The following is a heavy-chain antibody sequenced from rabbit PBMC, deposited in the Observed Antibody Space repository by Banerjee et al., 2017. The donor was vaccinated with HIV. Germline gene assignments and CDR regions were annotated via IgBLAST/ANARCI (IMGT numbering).Heavy chain of an antibody. CDR2: IYTDNDST. D-gene: IGHD1-1*01. CDR3: ARDDGGYIAYNL. J-gene: IGHJ4*01. Sequence: QEQLEESGGDLVKPEGSLTLTCTASGLDFSSSYWICWVRQAPGKGLEWIACIYTDNDSTYYASWAKGRFTISKTSSTTVTLQMTSLTAADTATYFCARDDGGYIAYNLWGPGTLVTVS. CDR1: GLDFSSSYW. V-gene: IGHV1S45*01.